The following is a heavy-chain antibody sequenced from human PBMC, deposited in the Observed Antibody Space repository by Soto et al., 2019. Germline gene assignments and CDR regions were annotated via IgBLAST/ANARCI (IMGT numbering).Heavy chain of an antibody. CDR1: GFTVSSNY. V-gene: IGHV3-66*01. CDR2: IYSGGST. D-gene: IGHD6-19*01. CDR3: ARGPSSSGDRPNDY. Sequence: GGSLRLSCAASGFTVSSNYMSWVRQAPGKGLEWVSVIYSGGSTYYADSVKGRFPISRDNSKNTLYLQMNSLRAEDTAVYYCARGPSSSGDRPNDYWGQGTLVTVSS. J-gene: IGHJ4*02.